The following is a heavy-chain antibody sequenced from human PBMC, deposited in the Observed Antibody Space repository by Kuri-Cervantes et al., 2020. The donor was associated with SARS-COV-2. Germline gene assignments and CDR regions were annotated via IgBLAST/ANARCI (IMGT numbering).Heavy chain of an antibody. CDR1: GYTFTGYY. D-gene: IGHD3-22*01. V-gene: IGHV1-2*04. J-gene: IGHJ6*02. Sequence: ASVNVSCKASGYTFTGYYMHWVRQAPGQGLEWMGWINPNSGGTNCAQKFQGWVTMTRDTSISTAYMELSRLRSDDTAVYYCARGPYYYDSSGYYTSVYYYYGMDVWGQGTTVTVSS. CDR2: INPNSGGT. CDR3: ARGPYYYDSSGYYTSVYYYYGMDV.